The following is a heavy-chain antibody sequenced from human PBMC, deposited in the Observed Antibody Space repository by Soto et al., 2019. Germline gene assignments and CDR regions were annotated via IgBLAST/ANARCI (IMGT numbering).Heavy chain of an antibody. CDR3: ARDATPRYSSSWPD. CDR1: GFTFSSYW. J-gene: IGHJ4*02. D-gene: IGHD6-13*01. CDR2: IKQDGSEK. V-gene: IGHV3-7*01. Sequence: LRLSCAASGFTFSSYWMSWVRQAPGKGLEWVANIKQDGSEKYYVDSVKGRFTISRDNAKNSLYLQMNSLRAEDTAVYYCARDATPRYSSSWPDWGQGTLVTVSS.